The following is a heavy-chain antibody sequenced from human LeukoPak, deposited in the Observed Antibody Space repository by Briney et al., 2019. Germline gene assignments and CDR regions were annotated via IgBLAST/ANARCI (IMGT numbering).Heavy chain of an antibody. CDR2: FYHSGST. J-gene: IGHJ4*02. Sequence: SETLSLTCTVSGFSISTGYYWGWIRHPPGKGLEWTGGFYHSGSTYYNPSLKSRVTISADTSKNQLSLIMTSVTAADPAVYYCARIRGDLVIVPATIFFDGWGQGTLVTVSS. CDR3: ARIRGDLVIVPATIFFDG. D-gene: IGHD2-2*01. V-gene: IGHV4-38-2*02. CDR1: GFSISTGYY.